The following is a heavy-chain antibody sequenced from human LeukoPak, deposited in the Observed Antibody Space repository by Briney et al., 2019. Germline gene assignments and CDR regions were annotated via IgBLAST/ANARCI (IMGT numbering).Heavy chain of an antibody. Sequence: GESLKISCKDSGYSFTTYWITWVRQMPGKGLEWMGRIDPSDSYTNYSPSFQGHVTLSADKSISTAYLQWSSLRASDTAMYYCAISKNTATPGDYWGQGTLVTVS. D-gene: IGHD5-18*01. V-gene: IGHV5-10-1*01. CDR3: AISKNTATPGDY. J-gene: IGHJ4*02. CDR1: GYSFTTYW. CDR2: IDPSDSYT.